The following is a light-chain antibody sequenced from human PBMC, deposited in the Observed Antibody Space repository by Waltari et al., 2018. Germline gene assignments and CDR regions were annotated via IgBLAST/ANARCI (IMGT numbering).Light chain of an antibody. CDR3: AVWDDSLNGRV. CDR1: VSNIGRNH. V-gene: IGLV1-47*01. CDR2: RNT. Sequence: QSVVTQAPSASGTPGQTVTISCSGGVSNIGRNHVYWYQHFPGTAPKLRIYRNTRRPAGVPDQFSGSNSGTSASLAISGLRSEDEADYYCAVWDDSLNGRVFGGGTKLTVL. J-gene: IGLJ3*02.